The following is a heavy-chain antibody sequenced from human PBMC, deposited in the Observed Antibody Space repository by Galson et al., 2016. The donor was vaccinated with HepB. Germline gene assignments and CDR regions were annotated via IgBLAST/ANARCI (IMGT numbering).Heavy chain of an antibody. V-gene: IGHV3-74*01. CDR2: IHSDGSTT. J-gene: IGHJ6*02. CDR1: GFIFSNYW. Sequence: SLRLSCAASGFIFSNYWMHWVRQAPGKGLVWVSRIHSDGSTTSYADSVKGRFTVSRDNAKNTLYMQMNSLRAEDTAVYYCARGHIVATVDYYYYGLDVWGQGTTVTVSS. CDR3: ARGHIVATVDYYYYGLDV. D-gene: IGHD5-12*01.